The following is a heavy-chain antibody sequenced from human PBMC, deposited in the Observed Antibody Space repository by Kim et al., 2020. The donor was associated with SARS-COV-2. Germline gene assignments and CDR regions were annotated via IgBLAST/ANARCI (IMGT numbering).Heavy chain of an antibody. J-gene: IGHJ4*02. CDR1: GFAFSRYW. CDR2: ISEDGSER. Sequence: GGSLRLSCAASGFAFSRYWMSWVRQAPGKGLEWVAKISEDGSERYYAESVEGRFTISRDNAKNSLYLNMNNLGAEDTGVYYCARDRRYSLDYWGQGTLVTVSS. CDR3: ARDRRYSLDY. D-gene: IGHD2-15*01. V-gene: IGHV3-7*01.